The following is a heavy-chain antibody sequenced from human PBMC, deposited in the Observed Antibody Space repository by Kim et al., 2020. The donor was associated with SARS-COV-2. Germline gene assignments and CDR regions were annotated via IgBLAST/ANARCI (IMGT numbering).Heavy chain of an antibody. Sequence: ASVKVSCKASGYTFTGNYMHWVRQAPGQGLEWMGWINPNSGGTKYAQNFQGRVTMTRDTSISTAYMELSRLRSDDTAVYYCARGGTPSDYYYGMDVWGQG. V-gene: IGHV1-2*02. CDR3: ARGGTPSDYYYGMDV. CDR2: INPNSGGT. J-gene: IGHJ6*02. D-gene: IGHD3-16*01. CDR1: GYTFTGNY.